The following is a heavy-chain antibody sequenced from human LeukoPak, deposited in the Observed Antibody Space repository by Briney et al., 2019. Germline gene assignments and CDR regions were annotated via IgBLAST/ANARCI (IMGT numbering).Heavy chain of an antibody. CDR1: GYTFTGYY. J-gene: IGHJ6*03. D-gene: IGHD2-21*02. CDR2: INPNSGGT. V-gene: IGHV1-2*02. Sequence: ASVKVSCKASGYTFTGYYMHWVRQAPGQRLEWMGWINPNSGGTNYAQKFQGRVTRTRDTSISTAYMELSRLRSDDTAVYYCARDRVTAISYYYYYMDVWGKGTTVTISS. CDR3: ARDRVTAISYYYYYMDV.